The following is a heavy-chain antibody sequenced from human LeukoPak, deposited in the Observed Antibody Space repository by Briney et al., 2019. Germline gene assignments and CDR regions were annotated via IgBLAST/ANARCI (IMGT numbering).Heavy chain of an antibody. D-gene: IGHD2-15*01. CDR2: INHSGST. CDR1: GASITSGTYY. V-gene: IGHV4-39*01. CDR3: ARHGGYCSGGSCYSGIDY. Sequence: SETLSLTCIVSGASITSGTYYWSWIRQPPGKGLEWIGEINHSGSTNYNPSLKSRVTISVDTSKNQFSLKLSSVTAADTAVYYCARHGGYCSGGSCYSGIDYWGQGTLVTVSS. J-gene: IGHJ4*02.